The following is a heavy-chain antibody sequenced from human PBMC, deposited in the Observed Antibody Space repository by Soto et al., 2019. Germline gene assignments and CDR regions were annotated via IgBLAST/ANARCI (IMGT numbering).Heavy chain of an antibody. V-gene: IGHV3-73*01. J-gene: IGHJ4*02. CDR1: GFSFSAAA. CDR2: IRSKTNNYAT. Sequence: GGSLRLSCAASGFSFSAAAMHWVRQASGRGLEWIGRIRSKTNNYATIYSASVKGRFIISRDDSKNTAYLEMTSLKYEDTAVYYSTTLNSIGSDYWGQGSLVTVSS. D-gene: IGHD6-19*01. CDR3: TTLNSIGSDY.